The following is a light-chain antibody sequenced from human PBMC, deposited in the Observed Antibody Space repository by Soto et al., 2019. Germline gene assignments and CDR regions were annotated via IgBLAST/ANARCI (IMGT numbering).Light chain of an antibody. Sequence: QSALTQPASVPGSPGQSITISCTGTSSDVDGYNYVSWYQQHPGKAPKLMIYDVSNRPSGVSNRFSGSKSGNTASLTISGLQAEDEADYYCSSYTSSSTLVFGGGTKVTVL. J-gene: IGLJ2*01. V-gene: IGLV2-14*01. CDR2: DVS. CDR3: SSYTSSSTLV. CDR1: SSDVDGYNY.